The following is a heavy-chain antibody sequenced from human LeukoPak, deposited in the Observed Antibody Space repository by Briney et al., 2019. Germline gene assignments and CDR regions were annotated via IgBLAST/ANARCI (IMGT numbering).Heavy chain of an antibody. V-gene: IGHV3-30*18. CDR2: ISYDGNNK. CDR3: AKGDRSGWYRLFDY. J-gene: IGHJ4*02. D-gene: IGHD6-19*01. CDR1: GFTFNNYD. Sequence: PGGSLRLSCAASGFTFNNYDMHWVRQAPGKGLEWVAVISYDGNNKYYADSVKGRITISRDNAKSTLYLQMNSLRAEDTAVYYCAKGDRSGWYRLFDYWGQGTLVTVSS.